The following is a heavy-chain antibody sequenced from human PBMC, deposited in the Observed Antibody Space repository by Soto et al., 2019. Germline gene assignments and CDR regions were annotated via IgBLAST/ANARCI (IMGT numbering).Heavy chain of an antibody. J-gene: IGHJ6*03. V-gene: IGHV1-46*03. Sequence: ASVNVSCQASEYTFASYYIHSARQAPGQGQVWMGIINPSGGSTSYAQKFQGRVTMTRDTSTSTVYMELSSLRSEDTAVYYCARDLRDYGDPHYYYYYMDVWGKGTTVTGFS. CDR3: ARDLRDYGDPHYYYYYMDV. CDR2: INPSGGST. D-gene: IGHD4-17*01. CDR1: EYTFASYY.